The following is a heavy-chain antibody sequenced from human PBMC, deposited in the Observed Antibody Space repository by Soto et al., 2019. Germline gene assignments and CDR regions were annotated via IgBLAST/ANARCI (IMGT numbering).Heavy chain of an antibody. CDR1: GYTFTSYD. CDR2: MNPNSGNT. CDR3: ARMATHTSLFHYYYYGMDV. D-gene: IGHD2-2*01. J-gene: IGHJ6*02. V-gene: IGHV1-8*01. Sequence: ASVKVSCKASGYTFTSYDINWVRQATGQGLEWMGWMNPNSGNTGYAQKFQGRVTMTRNTSISTAYMELSSLRSEDTAVYYCARMATHTSLFHYYYYGMDVWGQGTTVTVSS.